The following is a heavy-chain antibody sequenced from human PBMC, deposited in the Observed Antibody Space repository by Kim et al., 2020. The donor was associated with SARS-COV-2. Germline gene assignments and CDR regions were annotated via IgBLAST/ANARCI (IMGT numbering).Heavy chain of an antibody. V-gene: IGHV3-30*04. CDR2: ISYDGSNK. CDR1: GFTFSSYA. Sequence: GGSLRLSCAASGFTFSSYAMHWVRQAPGKGLEWVAAISYDGSNKYYADSVKGRFTISRDNSKNTLYLQMNSLRAEDTAVYYCARCFSVYRLVTTEDYWGQGTLVTVSS. J-gene: IGHJ4*02. CDR3: ARCFSVYRLVTTEDY. D-gene: IGHD6-19*01.